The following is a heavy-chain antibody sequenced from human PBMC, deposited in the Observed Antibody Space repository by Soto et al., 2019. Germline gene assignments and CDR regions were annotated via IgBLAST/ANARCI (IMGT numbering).Heavy chain of an antibody. V-gene: IGHV1-69*13. J-gene: IGHJ4*02. CDR1: GGTFSSYA. Sequence: ASVKVSCKASGGTFSSYAISWVRQAPGQGLEWMEGIIPIFGTANYAQKFQGRVTITADESTSTAYMELSSLRSEDTAVYYCARVGLEITMVRGVIIGPLDYWGQGTLVTVSS. D-gene: IGHD3-10*01. CDR2: IIPIFGTA. CDR3: ARVGLEITMVRGVIIGPLDY.